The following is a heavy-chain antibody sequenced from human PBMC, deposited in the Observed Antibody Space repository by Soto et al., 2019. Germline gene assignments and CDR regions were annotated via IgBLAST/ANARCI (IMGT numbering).Heavy chain of an antibody. D-gene: IGHD6-19*01. V-gene: IGHV3-23*01. CDR3: SKRGSSAWYYFDY. CDR2: ISGSGGST. CDR1: GFTFRSYD. J-gene: IGHJ4*02. Sequence: EVQLSESGGGLVQPGGSLRLSCAASGFTFRSYDMSWVRRATGKGLEWVSGISGSGGSTSYADSVKGRFTISRDNSKNTLYLQVTSLTAEDTAVYYCSKRGSSAWYYFDYWGQGTLVTVFS.